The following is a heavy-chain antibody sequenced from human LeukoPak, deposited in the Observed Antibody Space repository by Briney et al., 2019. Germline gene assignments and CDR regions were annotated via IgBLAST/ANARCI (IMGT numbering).Heavy chain of an antibody. Sequence: GGSLRLSCAASGFTFSSYGLSWVRQAPGKGLEWVSAISGSGGSTYYADSVKGRFTISRDNSKNTLYLQTNSLRAEDTAVYYCAKSLESTNYYYHMDVWGKGTTVTISS. CDR1: GFTFSSYG. J-gene: IGHJ6*03. V-gene: IGHV3-23*01. CDR2: ISGSGGST. D-gene: IGHD2-2*01. CDR3: AKSLESTNYYYHMDV.